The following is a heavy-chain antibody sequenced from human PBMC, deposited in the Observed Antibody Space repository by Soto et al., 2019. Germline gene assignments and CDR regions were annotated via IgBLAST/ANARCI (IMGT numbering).Heavy chain of an antibody. Sequence: QVQLVESGGGLVKPGGSLRLSCAASGFTFSDYYMSWIRQAPGKGLEWVSYISSSSVYTNYADSVRGRFTISRDNDKNSLYLQMNSLSAEDTGVYYCARDAPDESSSTAYYYYGMDVWGRGTPVTVSS. CDR1: GFTFSDYY. D-gene: IGHD6-6*01. CDR3: ARDAPDESSSTAYYYYGMDV. V-gene: IGHV3-11*06. J-gene: IGHJ6*02. CDR2: ISSSSVYT.